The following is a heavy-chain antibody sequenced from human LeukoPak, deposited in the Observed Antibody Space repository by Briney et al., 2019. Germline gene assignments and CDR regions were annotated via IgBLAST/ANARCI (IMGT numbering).Heavy chain of an antibody. J-gene: IGHJ4*02. V-gene: IGHV3-30*03. D-gene: IGHD6-6*01. CDR1: GFTFSSYG. CDR3: ARVEQLVVDY. CDR2: ISYDGSNK. Sequence: PGRSLRLSCAASGFTFSSYGMHWVRQAPGKGLEWVAVISYDGSNKYYADSVKGRFTISRDNSKNTLYLQMNNLRAEDTAVYYCARVEQLVVDYWGQGTLVTVSS.